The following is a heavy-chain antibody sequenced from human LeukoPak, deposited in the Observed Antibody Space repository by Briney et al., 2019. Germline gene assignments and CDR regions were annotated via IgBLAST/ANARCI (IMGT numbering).Heavy chain of an antibody. CDR3: ASRIRGAQLYYYYGMDV. Sequence: ASVKVSCKASGYTFTSYYMHWVRQAPGQGLEWMGIINPSGGSTSYAQKFQGRVTMTRDTSTSTVYMELSSLRSEDTAVYYCASRIRGAQLYYYYGMDVWGQGTTVTVSS. V-gene: IGHV1-46*01. J-gene: IGHJ6*02. D-gene: IGHD3-10*01. CDR1: GYTFTSYY. CDR2: INPSGGST.